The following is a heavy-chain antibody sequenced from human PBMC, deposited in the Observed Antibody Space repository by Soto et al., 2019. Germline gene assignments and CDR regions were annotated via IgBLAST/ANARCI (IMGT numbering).Heavy chain of an antibody. CDR2: TYYRSRWYS. V-gene: IGHV6-1*01. D-gene: IGHD2-15*01. CDR1: GDSVSSSSVA. Sequence: SHTLSLTCVISGDSVSSSSVAWNWVRQSPSRGLEWLGRTYYRSRWYSDFAVSVRGRIVINADTSKNQFSLQLNSVTPEDTAVYFCARSEEDSDYYYYGLDVWGQGTKVTVSS. J-gene: IGHJ6*02. CDR3: ARSEEDSDYYYYGLDV.